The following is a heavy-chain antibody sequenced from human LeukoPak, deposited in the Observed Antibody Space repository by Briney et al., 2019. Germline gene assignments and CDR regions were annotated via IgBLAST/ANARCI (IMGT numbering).Heavy chain of an antibody. CDR2: IIRHGDTT. CDR1: GFTFSSYA. D-gene: IGHD3-3*01. CDR3: ARRSKYYDFWSGEDAFDI. J-gene: IGHJ3*02. Sequence: PGGSLRLSCAASGFTFSSYAMSWVRQAPGKGLEWVSGIIRHGDTTYYADSVKGRFTISRDNSKNTLYLQMNSLRAEDTAVYYCARRSKYYDFWSGEDAFDIWGQGTMVTVSS. V-gene: IGHV3-23*01.